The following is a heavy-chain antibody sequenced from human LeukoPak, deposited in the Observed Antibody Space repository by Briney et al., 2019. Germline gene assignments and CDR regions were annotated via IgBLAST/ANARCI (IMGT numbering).Heavy chain of an antibody. CDR2: VNGDGSST. V-gene: IGHV3-74*01. D-gene: IGHD2-15*01. CDR3: ARGGGGSPLPPGY. Sequence: PGGSLRLSCEASGFTFSTYWMHWVRQAPGKGLVWVSRVNGDGSSTSYADSVKGRFTISRDNAKNTLYLQMNSLRAEDTAVYYCARGGGGSPLPPGYWGQGTLVTVSS. CDR1: GFTFSTYW. J-gene: IGHJ4*02.